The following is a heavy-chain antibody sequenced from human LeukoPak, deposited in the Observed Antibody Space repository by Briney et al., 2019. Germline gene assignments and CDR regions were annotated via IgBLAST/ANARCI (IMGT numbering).Heavy chain of an antibody. CDR1: GGTFSSYA. CDR2: IIPILGIA. V-gene: IGHV1-69*04. J-gene: IGHJ4*02. Sequence: SVKVSCKASGGTFSSYAISWVRQAPGQGLEWMVRIIPILGIANYAQKFQGRVTITADKSTSTAYMELSSLRSEDTAVYYCARGHRYSSGWYDYWGQGTLVTVSS. CDR3: ARGHRYSSGWYDY. D-gene: IGHD6-19*01.